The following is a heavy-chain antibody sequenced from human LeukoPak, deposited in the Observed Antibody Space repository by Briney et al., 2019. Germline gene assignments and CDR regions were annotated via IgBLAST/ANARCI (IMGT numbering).Heavy chain of an antibody. CDR3: AKYTSGGSRTFDY. V-gene: IGHV3-23*01. Sequence: GGSLRLSCAASGFTFSSYAMSWVRQAPGKGLEWVSALSGSGYSTYYADSVKGRFTISRDNSKNTLYLQMNSLKVEDTAIYYCAKYTSGGSRTFDYWGQGTLVTVSS. D-gene: IGHD1-26*01. CDR1: GFTFSSYA. J-gene: IGHJ4*02. CDR2: LSGSGYST.